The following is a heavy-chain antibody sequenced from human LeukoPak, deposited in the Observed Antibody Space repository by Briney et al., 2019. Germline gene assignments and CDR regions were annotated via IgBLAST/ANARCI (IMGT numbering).Heavy chain of an antibody. J-gene: IGHJ4*02. CDR2: TQWNDDK. Sequence: SGSTKVTRTDSRYLICTFYRFSVRHSAVEVVGFMELLETDLEWPTLTQWNDDKRYSPSLKSRLTITKDTYNNQVVLTITNMDPEDTATYYCAHINGVGVPVYFDYRGQGTLVTVSS. CDR3: AHINGVGVPVYFDY. V-gene: IGHV2-5*01. CDR1: RFSVRHSAVE. D-gene: IGHD3-3*01.